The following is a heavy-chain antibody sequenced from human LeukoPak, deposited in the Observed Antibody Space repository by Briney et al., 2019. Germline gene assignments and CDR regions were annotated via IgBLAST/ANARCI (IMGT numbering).Heavy chain of an antibody. V-gene: IGHV4-59*08. J-gene: IGHJ6*02. CDR3: ARHSLPYYYYYGMDV. Sequence: PSETLSLTCTVSGGSISSYYWSWIRQPPGKGLEWTGYIYYSGSTNYNPSLKSRVTISVDTSKNQFSLKLSSVTAADTAVYYCARHSLPYYYYYGMDVWGQGTTVTVSS. CDR2: IYYSGST. CDR1: GGSISSYY.